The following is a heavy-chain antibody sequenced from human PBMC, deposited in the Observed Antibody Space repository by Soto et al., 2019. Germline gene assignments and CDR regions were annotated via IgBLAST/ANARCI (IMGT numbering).Heavy chain of an antibody. V-gene: IGHV4-4*07. Sequence: SETVSLTCTVSCGSIISYYWSWIRQPAGKGLEWIGRIYTSGSTNYNPSLKSRVTMSVDTSKNQFSLKLSSVTAADTAVYYCARFHADSSGWYENFDYWGQGTLVTVSS. D-gene: IGHD6-19*01. J-gene: IGHJ4*02. CDR1: CGSIISYY. CDR3: ARFHADSSGWYENFDY. CDR2: IYTSGST.